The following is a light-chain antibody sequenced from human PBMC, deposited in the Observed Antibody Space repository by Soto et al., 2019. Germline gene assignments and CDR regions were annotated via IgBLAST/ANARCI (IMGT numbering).Light chain of an antibody. Sequence: EIVLTQSPGTLSLSPGERATLSCRASQSVSSSYLAWYQQKPGQAPRLLIYGASSRATGIPDRFSGSGSGTDFTLTISRLESEDCAVYYCQQYGSSPPMYTFGQGTKLEIK. CDR2: GAS. J-gene: IGKJ2*01. CDR3: QQYGSSPPMYT. V-gene: IGKV3-20*01. CDR1: QSVSSSY.